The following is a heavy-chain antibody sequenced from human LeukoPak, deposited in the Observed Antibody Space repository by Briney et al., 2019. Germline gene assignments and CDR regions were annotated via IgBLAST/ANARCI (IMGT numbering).Heavy chain of an antibody. CDR3: ARGGGYGPSDY. Sequence: SETLSLTCTVFGDSVSSSNYYWAWFRQPPGKGLDWIGSLYYDGSTNYNPSLRSRVTISVDKSKNQFSLRLSSVTAADTVVYYCARGGGYGPSDYWGQGTLVTVSS. CDR2: LYYDGST. J-gene: IGHJ4*02. V-gene: IGHV4-39*07. D-gene: IGHD5-12*01. CDR1: GDSVSSSNYY.